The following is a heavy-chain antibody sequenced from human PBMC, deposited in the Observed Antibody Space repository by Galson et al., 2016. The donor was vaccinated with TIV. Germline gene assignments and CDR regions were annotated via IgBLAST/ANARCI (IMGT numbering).Heavy chain of an antibody. CDR2: INVGNGNT. CDR3: ARDRLGAKRAFDI. CDR1: GYTFTSHT. Sequence: SVKVSCKASGYTFTSHTMHWVRQAPGQRLEWMGWINVGNGNTTYVQKFKGRVTITSDTSARTAYMELSTLTSEDTAMYYCARDRLGAKRAFDIWGQGTLFTVSS. D-gene: IGHD3-16*01. V-gene: IGHV1-3*01. J-gene: IGHJ3*02.